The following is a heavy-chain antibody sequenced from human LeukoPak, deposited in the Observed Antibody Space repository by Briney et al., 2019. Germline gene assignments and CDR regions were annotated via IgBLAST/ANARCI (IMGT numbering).Heavy chain of an antibody. D-gene: IGHD5-18*01. V-gene: IGHV4-4*07. Sequence: PSETLSLTCTVSGGSISSSYWSWIRQPAGKGLEWIGRIYTSGSTNYNPSLKSRVTMPADTSKNQFSLNLSSLTAADTAVYYCARGNEYTYGNFFDYWGQGILVTVSS. CDR1: GGSISSSY. CDR3: ARGNEYTYGNFFDY. J-gene: IGHJ4*02. CDR2: IYTSGST.